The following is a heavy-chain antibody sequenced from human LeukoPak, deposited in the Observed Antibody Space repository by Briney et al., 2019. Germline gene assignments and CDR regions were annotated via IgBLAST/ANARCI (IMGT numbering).Heavy chain of an antibody. D-gene: IGHD3-10*01. CDR3: ARAAPRDKRTYYYGSGSTYYMDV. Sequence: SETLSLTCAVYGGSFSGYYWSWIRQPPGKGLEWIGEINHSGSTNYNPSLKSRVTISVDTSKNQFSLKLSSVTAADTAVYYCARAAPRDKRTYYYGSGSTYYMDVWGKGTTVTVSS. CDR1: GGSFSGYY. J-gene: IGHJ6*03. CDR2: INHSGST. V-gene: IGHV4-34*01.